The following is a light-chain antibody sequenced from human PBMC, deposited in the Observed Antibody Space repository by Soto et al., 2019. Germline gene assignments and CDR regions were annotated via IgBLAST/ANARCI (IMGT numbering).Light chain of an antibody. CDR1: SSDVGGYKY. CDR2: AVS. V-gene: IGLV2-8*01. CDR3: CSYDHGTSSVL. Sequence: QSALTQPPSASGSPGQSVTISCTGTSSDVGGYKYVSWYQQYPDKAPKLMIYAVSKRPSGVPDRFSASKSGNTASLTISGLQTEDESDYFCCSYDHGTSSVLFGGGTKLTVL. J-gene: IGLJ3*02.